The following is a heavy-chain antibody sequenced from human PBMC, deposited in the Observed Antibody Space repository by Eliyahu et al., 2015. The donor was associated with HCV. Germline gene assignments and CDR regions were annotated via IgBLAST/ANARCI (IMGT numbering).Heavy chain of an antibody. CDR2: IYYSGST. D-gene: IGHD3-10*01. CDR3: ARESRITMVRGVTWPNWFDP. J-gene: IGHJ5*02. Sequence: QVQLQESGPGLVKPSQTLSLTCTVSGGSISXGGYYWXWIRQHPGKGLEWIGYIYYSGSTYYNPSLKSRVTISVDTSKNQFSLKLSSVTAADTAVYYCARESRITMVRGVTWPNWFDPWGQGTLVTVSS. V-gene: IGHV4-31*03. CDR1: GGSISXGGYY.